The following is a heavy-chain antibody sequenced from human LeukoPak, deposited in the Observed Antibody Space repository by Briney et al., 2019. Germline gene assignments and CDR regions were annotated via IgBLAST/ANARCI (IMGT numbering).Heavy chain of an antibody. V-gene: IGHV4-4*07. Sequence: SETLSLTCTVSGGSISSYYWSWIRQPAGKGLEWIGRIYTSGSTNYNPSLKSRVTMSVDTSKNQFSLKLSSVTAADTAVYYCARAPAGIVVVPAAIRQGDWYFDLWGRGTLVIVSS. CDR1: GGSISSYY. D-gene: IGHD2-2*02. CDR3: ARAPAGIVVVPAAIRQGDWYFDL. CDR2: IYTSGST. J-gene: IGHJ2*01.